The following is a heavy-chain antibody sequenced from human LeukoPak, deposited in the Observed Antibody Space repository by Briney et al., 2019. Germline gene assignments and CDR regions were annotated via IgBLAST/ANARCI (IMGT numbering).Heavy chain of an antibody. J-gene: IGHJ4*02. V-gene: IGHV4-38-2*02. CDR3: ARTIAAAGASPTYYFDY. CDR1: GYSISSGYY. CDR2: IYHSGST. D-gene: IGHD6-13*01. Sequence: SETLSLTCTVSGYSISSGYYWGWIRQPPGKGLEWIGSIYHSGSTYYNPSLKSRVTISVDTSKNQFSLKLSSVTAADTAVYYCARTIAAAGASPTYYFDYWGQGTLVTVSS.